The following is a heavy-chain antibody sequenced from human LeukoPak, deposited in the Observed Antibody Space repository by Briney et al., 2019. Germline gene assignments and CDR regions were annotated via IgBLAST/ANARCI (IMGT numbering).Heavy chain of an antibody. CDR1: GGSIGSYY. CDR2: ISSSGST. J-gene: IGHJ4*02. D-gene: IGHD2-2*01. Sequence: SETLSLTCTVSGGSIGSYYWTWVRQPAGKGLEWIGRISSSGSTNYNPSLKSRVTMSVDTSKNQFSLKLTSVTAADTAVYYCARVGRSSTSGRWGQGTLVTVSS. CDR3: ARVGRSSTSGR. V-gene: IGHV4-4*07.